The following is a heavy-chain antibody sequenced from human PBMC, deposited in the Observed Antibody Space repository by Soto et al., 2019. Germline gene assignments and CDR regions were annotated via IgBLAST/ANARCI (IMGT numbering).Heavy chain of an antibody. CDR2: INSDGSTT. D-gene: IGHD2-21*02. CDR3: ARDLTGDNTY. V-gene: IGHV3-74*01. J-gene: IGHJ4*02. CDR1: GFTFSTYW. Sequence: GGSLRLSCAASGFTFSTYWMHWVRQAPGKGLVWVSRINSDGSTTNYADSVKGRFTISRDNAKNTLYLQMNSLRADDTAVYYCARDLTGDNTYGGQGTLVTVAS.